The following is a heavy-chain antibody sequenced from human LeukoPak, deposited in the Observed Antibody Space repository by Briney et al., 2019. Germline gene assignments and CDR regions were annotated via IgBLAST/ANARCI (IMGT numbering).Heavy chain of an antibody. CDR1: GFTVSNNY. J-gene: IGHJ4*02. CDR2: IYSGGNT. CDR3: ARDRDYGGRLGY. D-gene: IGHD4-23*01. Sequence: GGSLRLSCAASGFTVSNNYMNWVRQAPGKGLEWVSVIYSGGNTYYADSVEGRFTISRDNSKNTLHLQMNSLRAEDSAVYYCARDRDYGGRLGYWGQGTLVTVSS. V-gene: IGHV3-66*02.